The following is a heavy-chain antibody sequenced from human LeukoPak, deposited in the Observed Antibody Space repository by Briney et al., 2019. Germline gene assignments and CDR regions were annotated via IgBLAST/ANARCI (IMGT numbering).Heavy chain of an antibody. V-gene: IGHV4-59*01. D-gene: IGHD5-24*01. CDR3: ARAPPEKNAFDI. CDR2: IYYSGST. J-gene: IGHJ3*02. Sequence: SETLSLTCTVSGGSISSYYWSWIRRPPGKGLEWIGYIYYSGSTNYNPSLKSRVTISVDTSKNQFSLKLSSVTAADTAVYYCARAPPEKNAFDIWGQGTMVTVSS. CDR1: GGSISSYY.